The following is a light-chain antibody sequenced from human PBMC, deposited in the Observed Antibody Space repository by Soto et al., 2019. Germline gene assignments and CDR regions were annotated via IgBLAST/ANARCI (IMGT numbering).Light chain of an antibody. V-gene: IGKV1-39*01. CDR1: QTISLY. Sequence: DIQMTQSPSSLSASVGDRGTITCRASQTISLYLNWYQQKPGKAPKLLIYGASSLQSGVPSRFSGSGSGTDFTLSISSLQPEDFATYYCEQSYSTRWTFGQGTKVEIK. J-gene: IGKJ1*01. CDR2: GAS. CDR3: EQSYSTRWT.